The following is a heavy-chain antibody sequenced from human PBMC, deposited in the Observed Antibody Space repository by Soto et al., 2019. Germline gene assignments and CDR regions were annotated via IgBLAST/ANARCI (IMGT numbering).Heavy chain of an antibody. CDR3: TKEGYSGLYYFDS. Sequence: GGSLRLSCAASGFTFSNCALSWVRQAPGKGLEWVSTISGSDGSAYYGDSVKGRFTISRDTSKNTLYLQMNSLRAADTAIYYCTKEGYSGLYYFDSWGQGTLVTVSS. CDR2: ISGSDGSA. V-gene: IGHV3-23*01. J-gene: IGHJ4*02. D-gene: IGHD1-26*01. CDR1: GFTFSNCA.